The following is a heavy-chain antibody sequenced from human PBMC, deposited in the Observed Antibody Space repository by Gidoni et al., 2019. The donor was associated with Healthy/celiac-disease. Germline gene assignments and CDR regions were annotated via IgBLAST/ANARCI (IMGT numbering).Heavy chain of an antibody. J-gene: IGHJ6*03. V-gene: IGHV3-15*01. Sequence: EVQLVESGGGLVKPGGSLRLSCAASGFTFSNAWMSGVRQAPGKGLEWFGRIKSKTDGGTTDYAAPVKGRFTISRDDSKNTLYLQMNSLKTEDTAVYYCTTLHYYYYMDVWGKGTTVTVSS. CDR1: GFTFSNAW. CDR2: IKSKTDGGTT. CDR3: TTLHYYYYMDV.